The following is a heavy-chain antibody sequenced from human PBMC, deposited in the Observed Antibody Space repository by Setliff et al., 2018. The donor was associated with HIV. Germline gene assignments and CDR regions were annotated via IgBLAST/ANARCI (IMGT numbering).Heavy chain of an antibody. CDR3: AKAVPDYGDYYFDY. Sequence: ASVKVSCKASGYTFTNYDINWVRQATGQGLEWVGWMNPNSGNTGYAQKFQGRVTMTRNTARNTAYMELRSLRSEDTAMYYCAKAVPDYGDYYFDYWGQGTLVTVSS. CDR2: MNPNSGNT. V-gene: IGHV1-8*02. J-gene: IGHJ4*02. CDR1: GYTFTNYD. D-gene: IGHD4-17*01.